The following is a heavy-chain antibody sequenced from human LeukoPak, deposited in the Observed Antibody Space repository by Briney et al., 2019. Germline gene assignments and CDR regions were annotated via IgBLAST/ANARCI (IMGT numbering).Heavy chain of an antibody. Sequence: GGYLRLSCAASGFTFSTYSMNWVRQAPGKGLEWVSYISGSSSTIYYADSVKGRFTISRDNAKNSLYLQMNSLRAEDTAVYYCARAQSFHDYSNDWGQGTLVTVSS. CDR3: ARAQSFHDYSND. CDR1: GFTFSTYS. D-gene: IGHD4-11*01. CDR2: ISGSSSTI. J-gene: IGHJ4*02. V-gene: IGHV3-48*01.